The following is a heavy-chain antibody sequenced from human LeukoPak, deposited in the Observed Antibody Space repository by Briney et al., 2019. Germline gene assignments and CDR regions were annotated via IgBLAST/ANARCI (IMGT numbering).Heavy chain of an antibody. V-gene: IGHV1-46*01. CDR3: ARKTYYYDSSGYLDGAFDI. CDR1: GYTFTSYY. Sequence: PWASVKVSCKASGYTFTSYYMHWVRQAPGQGLEWMGIINPSGGSTSYAQKFQGRVTMTRDTSPGPVYMELSSLRSEDTAVYYCARKTYYYDSSGYLDGAFDIWGQGTMVTVSS. CDR2: INPSGGST. D-gene: IGHD3-22*01. J-gene: IGHJ3*02.